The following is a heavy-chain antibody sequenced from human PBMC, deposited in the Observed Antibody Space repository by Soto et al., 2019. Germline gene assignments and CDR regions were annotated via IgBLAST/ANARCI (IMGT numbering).Heavy chain of an antibody. V-gene: IGHV1-69*01. D-gene: IGHD3-16*01. CDR1: GGTFSKFA. CDR2: ILPMLGTP. CDR3: ETYDDLEATTYYNYSAMDV. Sequence: QVQLVQSGAEVKKPGSSVTVSCKSSGGTFSKFAISWVRQAPGQGLEWMGGILPMLGTPNYAHKFQARVTIPADDSTSSAYMELSSLTSEDTAVYYCETYDDLEATTYYNYSAMDVWGQGSTVTVSS. J-gene: IGHJ6*02.